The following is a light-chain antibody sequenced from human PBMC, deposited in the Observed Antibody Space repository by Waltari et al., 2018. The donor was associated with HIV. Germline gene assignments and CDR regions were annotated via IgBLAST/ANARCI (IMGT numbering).Light chain of an antibody. V-gene: IGKV4-1*01. CDR3: QQYYSLPVT. CDR1: RTILYNSDNRNS. Sequence: DIVMTQSPDSLAVSLGERVIINCKSSRTILYNSDNRNSLAWYQQKPGQAPRLLIYWAATRAFGVPERSSGSGSGTDFSLTISSLQDDDVAIYFCQQYYSLPVTFGGGTKVERK. J-gene: IGKJ4*02. CDR2: WAA.